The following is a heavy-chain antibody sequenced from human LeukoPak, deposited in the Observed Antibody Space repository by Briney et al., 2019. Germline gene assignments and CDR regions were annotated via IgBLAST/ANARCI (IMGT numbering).Heavy chain of an antibody. CDR1: GFTFSSYW. CDR2: IKQDGSEK. Sequence: PGGSLRLSCAASGFTFSSYWMTWVRQAPGKGREWVANIKQDGSEKYYVDSVKGRFTISRDNAKNSLYLQMNSLEAEDTAVYYCARRGTSSSWAHFDYWGQGSLVTVSS. D-gene: IGHD6-13*01. V-gene: IGHV3-7*05. J-gene: IGHJ4*02. CDR3: ARRGTSSSWAHFDY.